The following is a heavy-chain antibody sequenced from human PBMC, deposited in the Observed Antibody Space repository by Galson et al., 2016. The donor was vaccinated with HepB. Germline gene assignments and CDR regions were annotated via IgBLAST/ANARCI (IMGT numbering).Heavy chain of an antibody. J-gene: IGHJ6*02. V-gene: IGHV1-3*01. D-gene: IGHD1-26*01. CDR1: GYTFSNYA. CDR2: INAGSGKT. CDR3: ARSIVGGSLGMDV. Sequence: SVKVSCKASGYTFSNYAMHWARQAPRQRLEWVGWINAGSGKTKYSEKFRGRATISRDTSASTAYMDLSSLRFEDTAVYYCARSIVGGSLGMDVWGQGTTVTVSS.